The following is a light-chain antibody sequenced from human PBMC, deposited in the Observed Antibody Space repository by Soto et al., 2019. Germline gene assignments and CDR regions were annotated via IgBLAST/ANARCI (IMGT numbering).Light chain of an antibody. CDR2: GAS. CDR1: ESISSNY. J-gene: IGKJ5*01. Sequence: EIVLTQSPGTLSLSPGERATLSCRASESISSNYLAWYQQKPGQAPRLLISGASNRAAGIPDRFSGSGSGTDFTLTISRLEPEDFAVFYCQQYGTWITFGQGTRLEIK. CDR3: QQYGTWIT. V-gene: IGKV3-20*01.